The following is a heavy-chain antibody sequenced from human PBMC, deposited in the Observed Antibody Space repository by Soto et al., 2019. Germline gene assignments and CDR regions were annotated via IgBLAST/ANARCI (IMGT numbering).Heavy chain of an antibody. Sequence: EVQRLESGGGLVQPGGSLRLSCAASGFTFSIYAMSWVLQAPGKGLEWFSAISGSGGSTYYADSVKGRFTISRDNSKNSLYLQVNSLRAEDTAVYYCAKVLYGSNSDWFDHWGQGPLVTVSS. D-gene: IGHD4-17*01. CDR3: AKVLYGSNSDWFDH. CDR1: GFTFSIYA. V-gene: IGHV3-23*01. CDR2: ISGSGGST. J-gene: IGHJ5*02.